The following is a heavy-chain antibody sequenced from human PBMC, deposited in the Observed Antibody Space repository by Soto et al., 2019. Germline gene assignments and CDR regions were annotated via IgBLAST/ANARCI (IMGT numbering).Heavy chain of an antibody. CDR2: IYTSGST. CDR1: GGSISSYY. D-gene: IGHD2-21*02. V-gene: IGHV4-4*07. Sequence: QVQLQESGPGLVKPSETLSLTCTVSGGSISSYYWSWIRQPAGKGLEWIGRIYTSGSTNYNPSLNSRVTMSVDTSKNQFSLKLSSVTAADTAVYYCARDEVVTATRTPGWFDPWGQGTLVTVSS. CDR3: ARDEVVTATRTPGWFDP. J-gene: IGHJ5*02.